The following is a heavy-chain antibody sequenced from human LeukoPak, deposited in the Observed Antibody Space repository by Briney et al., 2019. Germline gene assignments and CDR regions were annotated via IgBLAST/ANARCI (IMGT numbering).Heavy chain of an antibody. V-gene: IGHV4-59*01. J-gene: IGHJ4*02. Sequence: PSETLSLTCTVSGVSISSYYWSWIRQPPGKGLEWIGYIYYSGSTNYNPSLKSRVTISVDTSKNQFSLKLSSVTAADTAVYYCTESSGYDWGQGTLVTVSS. D-gene: IGHD3-22*01. CDR3: TESSGYD. CDR1: GVSISSYY. CDR2: IYYSGST.